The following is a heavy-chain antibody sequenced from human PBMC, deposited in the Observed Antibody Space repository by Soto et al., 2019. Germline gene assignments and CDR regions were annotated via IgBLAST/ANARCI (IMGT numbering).Heavy chain of an antibody. CDR1: GFTFSSYS. CDR2: INSISTTI. D-gene: IGHD2-8*01. Sequence: GGSLRLSCAASGFTFSSYSMNWVRQAPGKGLEWLSYINSISTTIYYADSVKGRFTISRDNAKNSLYLQMNSLRDEDTAVYYCAREFDCANGACYTGYYYYGLDVWGLGTTVTVSS. V-gene: IGHV3-48*02. CDR3: AREFDCANGACYTGYYYYGLDV. J-gene: IGHJ6*02.